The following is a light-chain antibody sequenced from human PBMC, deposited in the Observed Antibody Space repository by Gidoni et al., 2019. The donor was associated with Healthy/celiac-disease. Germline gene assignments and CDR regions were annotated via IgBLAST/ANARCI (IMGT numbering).Light chain of an antibody. Sequence: EIVLTQSPGTLSLSPGERATLSCRASQSVSSNYLAWYQQKPGQAPRLLIYGASSRATAIPDRFSGSGSGTDFTLTISRLEPEDFAVYYCQQYGSTSGTFXQXTKVXVK. CDR2: GAS. V-gene: IGKV3-20*01. CDR1: QSVSSNY. CDR3: QQYGSTSGT. J-gene: IGKJ1*01.